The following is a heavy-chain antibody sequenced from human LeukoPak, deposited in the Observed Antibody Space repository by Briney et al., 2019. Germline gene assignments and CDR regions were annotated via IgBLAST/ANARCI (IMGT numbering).Heavy chain of an antibody. V-gene: IGHV3-30*04. CDR1: GFTFSSYA. Sequence: GGSLRLSCAASGFTFSSYAMHWVRQAPGKGLEWVAVISYDGSNKYYADSVKGRFTISRDNSKNTLYLQMNSLRAEDTAVYYCARGRTGYIPIDYWGLGTLVTVSS. J-gene: IGHJ4*02. CDR2: ISYDGSNK. CDR3: ARGRTGYIPIDY. D-gene: IGHD3/OR15-3a*01.